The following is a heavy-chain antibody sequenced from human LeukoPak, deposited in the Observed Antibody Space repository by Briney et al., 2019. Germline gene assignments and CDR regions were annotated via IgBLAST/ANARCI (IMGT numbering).Heavy chain of an antibody. V-gene: IGHV3-21*01. D-gene: IGHD6-19*01. Sequence: GGSLRLSCAASGFTFSSDSMNCVRQAPGKGLEWVSSISSSSSYIYYADSVKGRFTISRDNAKNSLYLQMNSLRAEDTAVYYCARAPPAFIAVASTSDYWGQGTLVTVSS. CDR3: ARAPPAFIAVASTSDY. J-gene: IGHJ4*02. CDR1: GFTFSSDS. CDR2: ISSSSSYI.